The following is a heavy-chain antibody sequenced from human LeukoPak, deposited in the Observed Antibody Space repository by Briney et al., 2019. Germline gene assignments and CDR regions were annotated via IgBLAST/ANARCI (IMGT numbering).Heavy chain of an antibody. V-gene: IGHV3-30-3*01. CDR2: LSHDRNYE. J-gene: IGHJ5*02. CDR3: ARAVSSGASNWFDP. Sequence: GGSLKLSFAASGFTFSSYAMHWVRQAPGKGLEWVAVLSHDRNYEYYAASVKGRFTISRDDSKSTLYLQMNSLRPEDTAVYYCARAVSSGASNWFDPWGQGTLVTVSS. CDR1: GFTFSSYA. D-gene: IGHD7-27*01.